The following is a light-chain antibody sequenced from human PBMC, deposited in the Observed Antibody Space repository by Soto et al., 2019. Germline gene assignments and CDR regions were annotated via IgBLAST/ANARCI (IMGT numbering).Light chain of an antibody. CDR3: QGSRT. J-gene: IGKJ5*01. V-gene: IGKV3-11*01. Sequence: IVLTQSPATLSLSPGERATLSCRASQTVNNLAWYRQKPGQAPRLLIYDASNRAAGIPARFSGSGSGTDFTLTIRSLEPEDFAVYYCQGSRTFGRGTRLEI. CDR2: DAS. CDR1: QTVNN.